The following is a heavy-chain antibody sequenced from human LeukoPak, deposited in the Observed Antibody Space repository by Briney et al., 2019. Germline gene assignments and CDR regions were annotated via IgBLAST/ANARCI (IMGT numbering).Heavy chain of an antibody. J-gene: IGHJ3*02. CDR3: ASGTLTRNAFDI. Sequence: SGTLSLTCAVSGYSISSGYYWGWIRQPPGKGLEWIGTIYQTRTTYYNPSLKSRLAISVDTSKNHFSLKLTSVTAADTAIYYCASGTLTRNAFDIWGQGTMVTVSS. CDR2: IYQTRTT. CDR1: GYSISSGYY. V-gene: IGHV4-38-2*01. D-gene: IGHD3-9*01.